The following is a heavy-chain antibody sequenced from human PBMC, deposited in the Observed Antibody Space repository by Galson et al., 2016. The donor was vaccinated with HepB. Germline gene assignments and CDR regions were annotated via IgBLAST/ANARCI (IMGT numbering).Heavy chain of an antibody. CDR3: ARDPGRYCSGVFCYSNPDYNGMDV. CDR2: ITSRSNYR. D-gene: IGHD2-15*01. V-gene: IGHV3-21*01. CDR1: RFTFSSYS. Sequence: SLRLSCAASRFTFSSYSMNWVRQAPGKGLEWISSITSRSNYRYYADSVKGRFTISRDNTKNSLYLQMNSLRAEDTAVYYCARDPGRYCSGVFCYSNPDYNGMDVWGQGTTVIVSS. J-gene: IGHJ6*02.